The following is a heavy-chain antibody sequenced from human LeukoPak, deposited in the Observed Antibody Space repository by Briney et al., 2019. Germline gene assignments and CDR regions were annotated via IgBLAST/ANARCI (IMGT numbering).Heavy chain of an antibody. CDR3: ARGSPPRRNYDSRGYYSYYFDY. D-gene: IGHD3-22*01. CDR2: IQYDGSSK. J-gene: IGHJ4*02. Sequence: GGSLRLSCAASGFTFSSYSMNWVRQAPGKGLEWLAFIQYDGSSKYYADSVKGRFTISRDNSKNTLYLQMNTLRVDDTAVYYCARGSPPRRNYDSRGYYSYYFDYWGQGTLVTVSS. CDR1: GFTFSSYS. V-gene: IGHV3-30*02.